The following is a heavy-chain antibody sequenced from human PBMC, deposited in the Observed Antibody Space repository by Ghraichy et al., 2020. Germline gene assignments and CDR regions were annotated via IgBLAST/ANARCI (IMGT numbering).Heavy chain of an antibody. CDR1: GGSISSGGSY. CDR3: ARVIAPPRYMDV. J-gene: IGHJ6*03. V-gene: IGHV4-31*03. D-gene: IGHD6-13*01. Sequence: SETLSLTCTVSGGSISSGGSYWSWIRQHPGKGLEWIGYIYYSGSTYYNPSLKSRVTISVDTSKNQFSLKLSSVTAADTAVYYCARVIAPPRYMDVWGKGTTVTVSS. CDR2: IYYSGST.